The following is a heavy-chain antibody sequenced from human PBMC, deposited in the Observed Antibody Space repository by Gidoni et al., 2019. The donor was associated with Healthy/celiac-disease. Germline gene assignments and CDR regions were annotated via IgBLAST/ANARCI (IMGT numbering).Heavy chain of an antibody. D-gene: IGHD3-22*01. V-gene: IGHV3-9*01. J-gene: IGHJ4*02. CDR3: AKGHLVDSSGYNFDY. Sequence: EVQLVESGGGLVQPGRSLRRSCPAAGFPCGDYAMHWVRQAPGKGLGWVSGISWNSGSIGYADSVKGRFTISRDNAKNSLYLQMNSLRAEDTALYYCAKGHLVDSSGYNFDYWGQGTLVTVSS. CDR1: GFPCGDYA. CDR2: ISWNSGSI.